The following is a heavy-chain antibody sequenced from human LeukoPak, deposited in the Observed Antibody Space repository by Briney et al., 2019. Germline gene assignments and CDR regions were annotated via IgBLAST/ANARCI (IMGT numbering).Heavy chain of an antibody. J-gene: IGHJ4*02. Sequence: TGGSLRLSCAASGFTFSSYAMSWVRQAPGKGLEWVSAISGSGGSTYYADSVKGRFTISRDNSKNTLYLQMNSLRAEDTAVYYCAKTPWRLDTAMVKGYWGQGTLVTVSS. V-gene: IGHV3-23*01. CDR2: ISGSGGST. D-gene: IGHD5-18*01. CDR1: GFTFSSYA. CDR3: AKTPWRLDTAMVKGY.